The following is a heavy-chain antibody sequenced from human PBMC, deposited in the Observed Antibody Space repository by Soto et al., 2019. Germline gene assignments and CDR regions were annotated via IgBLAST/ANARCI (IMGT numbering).Heavy chain of an antibody. J-gene: IGHJ4*02. V-gene: IGHV5-51*01. CDR3: AVSSATIPRTGLGIMDS. Sequence: PGEXLKISCKSAGYDFNRYWIGWVRQMPGKGLEWMGIIYPGDSDTRYSPSFQGQVTISVDKSITTAYLQWSSLKASDTAIYYCAVSSATIPRTGLGIMDSWGQGTLVTVSS. D-gene: IGHD2-2*02. CDR2: IYPGDSDT. CDR1: GYDFNRYW.